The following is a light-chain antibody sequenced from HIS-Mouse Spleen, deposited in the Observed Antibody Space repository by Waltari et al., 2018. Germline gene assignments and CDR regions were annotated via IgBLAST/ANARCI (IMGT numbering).Light chain of an antibody. CDR1: ALPKKY. J-gene: IGLJ2*01. CDR3: YSTDSSGNHRV. CDR2: EDS. Sequence: SYELTQPPSVSVSPGQPARITCSGDALPKKYAYWYQQKSCQAPVLVIYEDSKRPPGIPERVSGSSSGTMATLTISGAQVEDEADYYCYSTDSSGNHRVFGGGTKLTVL. V-gene: IGLV3-10*01.